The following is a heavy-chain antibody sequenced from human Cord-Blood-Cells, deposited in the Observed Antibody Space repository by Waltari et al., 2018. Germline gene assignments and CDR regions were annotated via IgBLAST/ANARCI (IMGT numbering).Heavy chain of an antibody. CDR1: GVSISSGGYY. CDR2: IYYSGST. D-gene: IGHD2-15*01. CDR3: ASPWSVAADAFDI. J-gene: IGHJ3*02. Sequence: QVQLQESGPGLVKPSQTLSLTCTVSGVSISSGGYYWSWIPQHPGKGLEWIGYIYYSGSTYYNPSLKSRVTISVDTSKNQFSLKLSSVTAADTAVYYCASPWSVAADAFDIWGQGTMVTVSS. V-gene: IGHV4-31*03.